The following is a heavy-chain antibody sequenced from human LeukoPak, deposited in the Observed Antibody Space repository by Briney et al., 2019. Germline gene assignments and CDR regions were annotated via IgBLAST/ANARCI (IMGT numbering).Heavy chain of an antibody. CDR1: GITLSNYG. Sequence: GGSLRPSCAVAGITLSNYGMGWVRKAQGKGREWVAGISGSGGGKNYADSVKGRFTISRDNPRNTLYLQMNSLRAEDTAVYFCAKRGVVIRVILVGFHKEAYYFDSWGQGALVTVSS. V-gene: IGHV3-23*01. D-gene: IGHD3-22*01. CDR3: AKRGVVIRVILVGFHKEAYYFDS. J-gene: IGHJ4*02. CDR2: ISGSGGGK.